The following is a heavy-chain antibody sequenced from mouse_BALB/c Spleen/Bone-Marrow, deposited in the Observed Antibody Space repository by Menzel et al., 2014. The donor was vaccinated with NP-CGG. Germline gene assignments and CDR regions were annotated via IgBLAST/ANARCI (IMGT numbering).Heavy chain of an antibody. CDR3: AKVGYDVGYYAMDY. D-gene: IGHD2-2*01. J-gene: IGHJ4*01. CDR1: GFSLTSYG. V-gene: IGHV2-5*01. CDR2: IWRGGST. Sequence: VQLQQSGPGLVQPSQSLSITCTVSGFSLTSYGVHWVRQSPGKGLEWLGVIWRGGSTDYNAAFMSRLSITKDNSKSQVLFKMNSLQADDTAIYYCAKVGYDVGYYAMDYWGQGTSVTVSS.